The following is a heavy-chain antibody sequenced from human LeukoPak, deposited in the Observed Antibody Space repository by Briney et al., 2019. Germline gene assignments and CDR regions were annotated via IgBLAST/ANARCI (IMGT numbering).Heavy chain of an antibody. CDR3: ASRRAYCGGDCYIH. CDR2: ISAYNGNT. J-gene: IGHJ4*02. D-gene: IGHD2-21*02. V-gene: IGHV1-18*01. CDR1: GYTFTSYG. Sequence: ASVNVSCKASGYTFTSYGISCVRQAPGQGLEWMGWISAYNGNTNYAQKLQGRVTMTTDTSTSTAYMELRSLRSDDTAVYYCASRRAYCGGDCYIHWGQGTLVTVSS.